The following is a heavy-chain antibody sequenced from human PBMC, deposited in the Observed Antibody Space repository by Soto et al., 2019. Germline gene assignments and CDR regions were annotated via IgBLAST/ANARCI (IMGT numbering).Heavy chain of an antibody. CDR2: IIPIFGTA. J-gene: IGHJ3*02. V-gene: IGHV1-69*13. CDR1: GGTFSSYA. D-gene: IGHD6-19*01. CDR3: AREGTVAYAFDI. Sequence: VKVSCKASGGTFSSYAISWVRQAPGQGLEWMGGIIPIFGTANYAQKFQGRVTITADESTSTAYMELSSLRSEDTAVYYCAREGTVAYAFDIWGQGTMVTVSS.